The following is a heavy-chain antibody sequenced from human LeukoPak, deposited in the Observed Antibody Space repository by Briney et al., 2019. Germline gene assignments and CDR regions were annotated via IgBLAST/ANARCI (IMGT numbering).Heavy chain of an antibody. V-gene: IGHV1-46*01. CDR3: ARGGRRITMVRGVMGCDY. CDR2: ISPSGGST. Sequence: ASVKASCKAFGYTFTSNYMHWVRQAPGQGPEWMGVISPSGGSTTYAQKFQGRVTLTRDMSTSTDYLELSSLRSEDTAVYYCARGGRRITMVRGVMGCDYWGQGTLVTVSS. CDR1: GYTFTSNY. D-gene: IGHD3-10*01. J-gene: IGHJ4*02.